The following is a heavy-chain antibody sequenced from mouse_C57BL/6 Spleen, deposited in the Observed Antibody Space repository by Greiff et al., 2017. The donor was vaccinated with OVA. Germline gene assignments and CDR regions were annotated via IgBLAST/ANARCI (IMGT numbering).Heavy chain of an antibody. CDR3: ARPRKGVYYGYFFDY. V-gene: IGHV1-55*01. J-gene: IGHJ2*01. D-gene: IGHD1-1*02. Sequence: QVQLQQPGAELVKPGASVKMSCKASGYTFTSYWITWVKQRPGQGLEWIGDIYPGSVSTNYNEKFKSKATLTVDTSSSTAYMQLSSLTSEDSAVYYCARPRKGVYYGYFFDYWGQGTTLTVSS. CDR2: IYPGSVST. CDR1: GYTFTSYW.